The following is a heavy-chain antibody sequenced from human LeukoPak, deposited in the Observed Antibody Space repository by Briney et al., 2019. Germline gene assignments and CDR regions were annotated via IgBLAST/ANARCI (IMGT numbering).Heavy chain of an antibody. J-gene: IGHJ4*02. D-gene: IGHD6-13*01. CDR2: VHLSGKR. V-gene: IGHV4-4*07. CDR1: DDSIGDYY. CDR3: ASISSSWYPDY. Sequence: PSETLSLTCTVSDDSIGDYYWSWIRQSAGKGLEWIGRVHLSGKRDYNPSLKSRVTISVDTSKNQFSLKLSSVTAADTAVYYCASISSSWYPDYWGQGTLVTVSS.